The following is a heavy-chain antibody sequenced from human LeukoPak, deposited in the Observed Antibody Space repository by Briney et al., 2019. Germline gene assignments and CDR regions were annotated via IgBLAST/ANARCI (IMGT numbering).Heavy chain of an antibody. V-gene: IGHV3-21*01. CDR1: GFTFSSYA. Sequence: GGSLRLSCAASGFTFSSYAMSWVRQAPGKGLEWVSSISSSSSYIYYADSVKGRFTISRDNAKNSLYLQMNSLRAEDTAVYYCARGLFTIFGVVISGMDVRGQGTTVTVSS. CDR3: ARGLFTIFGVVISGMDV. D-gene: IGHD3-3*01. J-gene: IGHJ6*02. CDR2: ISSSSSYI.